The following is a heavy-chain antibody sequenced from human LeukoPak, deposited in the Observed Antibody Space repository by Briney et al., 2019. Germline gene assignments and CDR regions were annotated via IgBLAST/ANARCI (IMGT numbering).Heavy chain of an antibody. D-gene: IGHD6-19*01. J-gene: IGHJ4*02. Sequence: GGSLRLSCSASGFTFSSYAMHWVRQAPGKGLEFVSAISSNAGGTYYADSVKGRFTISRGNSKNTLYLQMNSLRAEDTAVYYCAKEITRPNRAVAGLNYWGQGTLVTVSS. CDR1: GFTFSSYA. V-gene: IGHV3-64*04. CDR2: ISSNAGGT. CDR3: AKEITRPNRAVAGLNY.